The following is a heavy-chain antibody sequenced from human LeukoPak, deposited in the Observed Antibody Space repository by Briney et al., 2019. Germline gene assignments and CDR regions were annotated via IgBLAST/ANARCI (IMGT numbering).Heavy chain of an antibody. CDR2: ISSSGSTI. D-gene: IGHD2-2*01. J-gene: IGHJ1*01. Sequence: PGGSLRLSCAASGFTFSSYEMHWVRQAPGKGLEWVSYISSSGSTIYYADSVKGRFTISRDNAKNSLYLQMDRLRAEDTAVYYCASSAIAEYFQHWGQGTLVTVSS. CDR1: GFTFSSYE. CDR3: ASSAIAEYFQH. V-gene: IGHV3-48*03.